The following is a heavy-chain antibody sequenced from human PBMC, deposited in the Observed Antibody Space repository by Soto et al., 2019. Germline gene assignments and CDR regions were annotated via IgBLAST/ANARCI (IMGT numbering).Heavy chain of an antibody. J-gene: IGHJ4*02. V-gene: IGHV3-48*03. Sequence: GGSLRLSCAASGFTFSSYEMNWVRQAPGKGLEWVSYISSSGSTVYYADSVKGRFTISRDNAKNSLYLQMNSLRAEDTAVYYCARDLYCSSTSCYPGFDYWGQGTLVTVSS. CDR1: GFTFSSYE. CDR2: ISSSGSTV. D-gene: IGHD2-2*01. CDR3: ARDLYCSSTSCYPGFDY.